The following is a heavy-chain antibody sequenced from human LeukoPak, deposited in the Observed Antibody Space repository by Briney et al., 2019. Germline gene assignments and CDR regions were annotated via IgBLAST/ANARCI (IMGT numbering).Heavy chain of an antibody. V-gene: IGHV3-30*02. CDR2: IRYDGSNT. CDR3: AKDGIASTGPYHFDY. D-gene: IGHD6-13*01. J-gene: IGHJ4*02. CDR1: GFTFSSYG. Sequence: GGSLRLSCAASGFTFSSYGMHWVRQAPGKGLEWVAFIRYDGSNTYYVDSVKGRFTISSDNSKNTLYLQMNSLRAEDTAVYYCAKDGIASTGPYHFDYWGQGTLVPVSS.